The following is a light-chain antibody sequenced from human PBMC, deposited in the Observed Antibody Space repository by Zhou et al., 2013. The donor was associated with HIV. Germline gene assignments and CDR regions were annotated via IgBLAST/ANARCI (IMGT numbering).Light chain of an antibody. CDR3: LQDYDYPFT. V-gene: IGKV1-12*01. J-gene: IGKJ3*01. CDR1: QDIGFL. CDR2: GAS. Sequence: DIQMTQSPSPVSASVGDIVTITCRASQDIGFLLAWYQQKPGKAPTLLIYGASNLQGGVPSRFSGSGSGTDFTLTITSLQPEDFATYYCLQDYDYPFTFGPGTKV.